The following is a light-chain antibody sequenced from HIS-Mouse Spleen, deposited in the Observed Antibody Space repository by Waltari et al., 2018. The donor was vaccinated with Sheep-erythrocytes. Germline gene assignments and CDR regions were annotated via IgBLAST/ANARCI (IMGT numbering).Light chain of an antibody. CDR3: CSYAGSYNHV. CDR2: DVS. CDR1: SSDVGGYNY. J-gene: IGLJ1*01. Sequence: QSALTQPRSVSGSPGQSVTISCTGTSSDVGGYNYVSWYQQHPGKAPKLMIYDVSKRPSGVPDCFSGSKSGNTASLTISGLQADDEADYYCCSYAGSYNHVFATGTKVTVL. V-gene: IGLV2-11*01.